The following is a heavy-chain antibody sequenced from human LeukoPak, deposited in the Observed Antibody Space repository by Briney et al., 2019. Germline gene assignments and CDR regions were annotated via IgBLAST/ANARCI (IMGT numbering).Heavy chain of an antibody. CDR1: GFTFSSYW. V-gene: IGHV3-7*01. Sequence: GGSLRLSCAASGFTFSSYWMSWVRQAPGKGLEWVANIKQDGSEKYYVDSVKGRFTISRDNAKNSLYLQMNSLRAEDTAVYYCARDYYDYVWESYRYTFDYWGQGTLVTVSS. CDR3: ARDYYDYVWESYRYTFDY. CDR2: IKQDGSEK. D-gene: IGHD3-16*02. J-gene: IGHJ4*02.